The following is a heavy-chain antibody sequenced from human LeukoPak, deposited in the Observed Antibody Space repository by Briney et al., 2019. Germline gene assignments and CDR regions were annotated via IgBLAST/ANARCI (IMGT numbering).Heavy chain of an antibody. Sequence: GGSLRLSCAASGFTFSDYHMAWIRQPRGKGLEWVSYMSGGSYTIHYADSVKGRFTISRDNAESSLSLQMNSLRAEDTAVYYCARVKYDDSGYYWIFYYYYMDVWGKGTTVTVSS. V-gene: IGHV3-11*04. J-gene: IGHJ6*03. CDR1: GFTFSDYH. CDR2: MSGGSYTI. D-gene: IGHD3-22*01. CDR3: ARVKYDDSGYYWIFYYYYMDV.